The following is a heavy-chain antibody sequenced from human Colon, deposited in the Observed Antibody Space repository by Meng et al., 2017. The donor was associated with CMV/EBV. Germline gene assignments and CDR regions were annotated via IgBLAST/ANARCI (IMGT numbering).Heavy chain of an antibody. CDR2: ISPYNGDT. CDR1: GYTFTNFG. Sequence: VQLVQAGAEVKKPGALVKVSCKTSGYTFTNFGISWVRQAPGQGLEWMAYISPYNGDTNYAQRFQGRVALTTDTSTSTVYMELGSLTSDDTAMYYCARELARGGYWGQGTLVTVSS. J-gene: IGHJ4*02. V-gene: IGHV1-18*01. CDR3: ARELARGGY.